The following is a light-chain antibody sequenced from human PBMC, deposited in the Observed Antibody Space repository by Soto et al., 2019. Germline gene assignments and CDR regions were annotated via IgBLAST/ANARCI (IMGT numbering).Light chain of an antibody. CDR2: GAS. CDR3: QQYGSSPPYT. J-gene: IGKJ2*01. V-gene: IGKV3-20*01. Sequence: EMVFPQYPGTLSMSPGERATLSCRASQSVSSSYLAWYQQKPGQAPRLLIYGASSRATGIPDRFSGGGSGTDFTLTISRLEPEDFAVYYCQQYGSSPPYTFGQGTKVDIK. CDR1: QSVSSSY.